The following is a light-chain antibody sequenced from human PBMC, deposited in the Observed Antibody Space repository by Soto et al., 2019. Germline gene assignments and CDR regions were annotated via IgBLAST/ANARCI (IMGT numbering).Light chain of an antibody. CDR3: CSYAGSYTWL. CDR2: DVS. V-gene: IGLV2-11*01. J-gene: IGLJ3*02. Sequence: QSALTQPRSVSGSPGQSVTISCTGTSSDVGGYTDVSWYQQHPGKAHKLMIYDVSKRPSGVPDRFSGYKSGTTASLTISGLQAEDAADYYCCSYAGSYTWLFGGGTKLTVL. CDR1: SSDVGGYTD.